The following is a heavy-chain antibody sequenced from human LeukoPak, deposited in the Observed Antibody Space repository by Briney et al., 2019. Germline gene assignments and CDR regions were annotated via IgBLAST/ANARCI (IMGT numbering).Heavy chain of an antibody. Sequence: PSETLSLTCAVYGGSFSGYYWSWIRQPPGKGLEWIGEINHSGSTNYNPSLKSRVTISVDTSKNQFSLKLSSVTAADTAVYYCARGISIAVYDYWGQGTLVTVSS. CDR3: ARGISIAVYDY. D-gene: IGHD6-19*01. CDR2: INHSGST. V-gene: IGHV4-34*01. CDR1: GGSFSGYY. J-gene: IGHJ4*02.